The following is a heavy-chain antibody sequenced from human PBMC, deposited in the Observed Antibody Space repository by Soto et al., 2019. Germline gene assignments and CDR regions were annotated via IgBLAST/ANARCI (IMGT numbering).Heavy chain of an antibody. Sequence: ASVKVSCKASGYTFTSYGISWVRQAPGQGLEWMGWISAYNGNTNYAQKFQGRVTMTSDTSTSTVYMELSSLRSEDTAVYYCARRYNSRWHFDYWGQGTLVTVSS. J-gene: IGHJ4*02. CDR1: GYTFTSYG. CDR3: ARRYNSRWHFDY. V-gene: IGHV1-18*01. D-gene: IGHD6-13*01. CDR2: ISAYNGNT.